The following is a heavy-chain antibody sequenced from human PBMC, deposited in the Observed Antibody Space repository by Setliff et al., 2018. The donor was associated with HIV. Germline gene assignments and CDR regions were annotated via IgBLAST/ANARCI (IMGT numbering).Heavy chain of an antibody. CDR3: ARGLSIFGVATPGFYSFMDV. CDR1: GGSISSSNW. V-gene: IGHV4-61*05. Sequence: LSLTCAVSGGSISSSNWWGWIRQPPGKGLEWIGYIHYSGSSNYNPSLKSRVSISLDTSKKQVSLKLNSVTAADTAVYYCARGLSIFGVATPGFYSFMDVWGKGTTVTVSS. CDR2: IHYSGSS. D-gene: IGHD3-3*01. J-gene: IGHJ6*03.